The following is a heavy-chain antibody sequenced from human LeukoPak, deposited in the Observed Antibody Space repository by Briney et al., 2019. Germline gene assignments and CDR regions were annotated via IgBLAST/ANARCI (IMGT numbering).Heavy chain of an antibody. CDR3: ASDYGGIFY. Sequence: GGSLRLSCAASGFTFSSYGMHWVRQAPGKGLEWVAVISYDGSNKYYADSVKGRFTISRDNSKNTLYLQMNSLRAEDTAVCYCASDYGGIFYWGQGTLVTVSS. J-gene: IGHJ4*02. CDR2: ISYDGSNK. D-gene: IGHD4-23*01. CDR1: GFTFSSYG. V-gene: IGHV3-30*03.